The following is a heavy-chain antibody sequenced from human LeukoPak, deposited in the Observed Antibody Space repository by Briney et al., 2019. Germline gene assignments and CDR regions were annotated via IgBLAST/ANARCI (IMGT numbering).Heavy chain of an antibody. V-gene: IGHV1-46*01. CDR3: ARDRIGERIFGVVSPTYYYYYMDV. Sequence: ASVKVSCKASGYTFTSYYMHWVRQAPGQGLEWMGIINPSGGSTSYAQKFQGRVTMTRDTSTSTVYMELSSLRSEDTAVYYCARDRIGERIFGVVSPTYYYYYMDVWGKGTTVTVSS. D-gene: IGHD3-3*01. CDR1: GYTFTSYY. J-gene: IGHJ6*03. CDR2: INPSGGST.